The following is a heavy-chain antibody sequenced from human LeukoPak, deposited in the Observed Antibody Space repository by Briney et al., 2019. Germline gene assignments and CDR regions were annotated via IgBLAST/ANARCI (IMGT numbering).Heavy chain of an antibody. CDR2: IYTSGST. D-gene: IGHD6-13*01. J-gene: IGHJ4*02. CDR3: AGGDSAAGTDY. V-gene: IGHV4-4*07. CDR1: GGSISSYY. Sequence: SETLSLACTVSGGSISSYYWSWIRQPAGKGLEWIGRIYTSGSTNYNPSLKSRVTMSVDTSKNQFSLKLSSVTAADTAVYYCAGGDSAAGTDYWGQGTLVTVSS.